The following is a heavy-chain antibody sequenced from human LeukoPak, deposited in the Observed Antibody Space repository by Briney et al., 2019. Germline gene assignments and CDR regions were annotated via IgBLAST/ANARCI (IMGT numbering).Heavy chain of an antibody. CDR3: ARDLYPSNYYDSSGCST. CDR2: ISSSGSTI. V-gene: IGHV3-48*03. Sequence: GGSLRLSCAASGFTFSSYEMNWVRQAPGKGLEWVSYISSSGSTIYYADSVKGRFTISRDNAKNSLYLQMNSLRAEDTAVYYCARDLYPSNYYDSSGCSTWGQGTLVTVSS. J-gene: IGHJ5*02. CDR1: GFTFSSYE. D-gene: IGHD3-22*01.